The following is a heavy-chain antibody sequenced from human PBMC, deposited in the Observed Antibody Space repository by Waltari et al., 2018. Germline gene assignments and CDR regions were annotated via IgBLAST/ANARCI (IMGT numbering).Heavy chain of an antibody. CDR3: AKDIAVAGLFDY. Sequence: QVQLVESGGGVVQPGRSLRLSCAASGFTFSSYGMHGVRQAPGKGLEWVAVISYDGSNKYYADSVKGRFTISRDNSKNTLYLQMNSLRAEDTAVYYCAKDIAVAGLFDYWGQGTLVTVSS. CDR2: ISYDGSNK. CDR1: GFTFSSYG. D-gene: IGHD6-19*01. V-gene: IGHV3-30*18. J-gene: IGHJ4*02.